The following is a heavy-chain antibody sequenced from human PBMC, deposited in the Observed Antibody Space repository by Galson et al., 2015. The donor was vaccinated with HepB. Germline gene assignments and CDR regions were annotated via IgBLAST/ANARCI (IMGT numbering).Heavy chain of an antibody. J-gene: IGHJ4*02. CDR3: AGQLYGDSFDY. CDR1: GFTFSSYG. V-gene: IGHV3-48*01. CDR2: ISSSGRL. Sequence: LRLSCAASGFTFSSYGINWVRQAPGKGLEWVSYISSSGRLYYADSVQGRFTISRDNAKNSLYPQMNSLRAEDTAVYYCAGQLYGDSFDYWGQGTLVTVSS. D-gene: IGHD4-17*01.